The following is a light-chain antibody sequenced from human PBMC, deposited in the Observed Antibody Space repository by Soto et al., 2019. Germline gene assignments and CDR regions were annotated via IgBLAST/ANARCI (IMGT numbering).Light chain of an antibody. Sequence: EVLLTQSPLTMSLSSWESSTPPGRASQSFRGLLAWYQQKPGQAPRLLIYDAYNRATGIPPRFSGSGSGTDFTLTISSLEPEDSAVYYCQQRHMWPITFGKGTRLEIK. V-gene: IGKV3-11*01. CDR2: DAY. CDR1: QSFRGL. CDR3: QQRHMWPIT. J-gene: IGKJ5*01.